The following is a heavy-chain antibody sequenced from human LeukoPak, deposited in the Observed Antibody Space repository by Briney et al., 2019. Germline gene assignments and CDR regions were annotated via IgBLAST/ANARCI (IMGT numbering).Heavy chain of an antibody. J-gene: IGHJ4*02. CDR2: ISDSGGST. D-gene: IGHD2-8*02. V-gene: IGHV3-23*01. CDR3: AKGEGCGYEQLVVFDY. Sequence: GGSLRLSCAASGFTFSSYAMTWVRQAPGKGLEWVSAISDSGGSTYYADSVKGRFTISRDNSKNTLYLQMNTLRAEDTAVFYCAKGEGCGYEQLVVFDYWGQGTLVTVSS. CDR1: GFTFSSYA.